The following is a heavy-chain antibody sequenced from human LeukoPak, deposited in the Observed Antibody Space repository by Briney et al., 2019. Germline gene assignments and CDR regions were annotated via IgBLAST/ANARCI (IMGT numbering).Heavy chain of an antibody. J-gene: IGHJ6*02. CDR3: AKVDTAMVPVYYYGMDV. Sequence: GGSLRLSCAASGFTFSSYGMHWVRQAPGKGLEWVAVISYDGSNKYYADSVKGRFTIYRDNSKNTLYLQMNSLRAEDTAVYYCAKVDTAMVPVYYYGMDVWPQGTTVTVSS. D-gene: IGHD5-18*01. V-gene: IGHV3-30*18. CDR2: ISYDGSNK. CDR1: GFTFSSYG.